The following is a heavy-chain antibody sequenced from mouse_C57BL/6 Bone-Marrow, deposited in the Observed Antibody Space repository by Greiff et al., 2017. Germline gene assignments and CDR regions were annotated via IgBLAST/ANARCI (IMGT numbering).Heavy chain of an antibody. CDR3: ARRRGEGWYFDV. CDR2: IYWDDDK. CDR1: GFSLSTSGMG. J-gene: IGHJ1*03. Sequence: QVTLKVSGPGILQSSQTLSLTCSFSGFSLSTSGMGVSWIRQPSGKGLEWLAHIYWDDDKRYNPSLKSRLTISKDTSRNQVFLKITSVDTADTATYYGARRRGEGWYFDVWGTGTTVTVSS. V-gene: IGHV8-12*01.